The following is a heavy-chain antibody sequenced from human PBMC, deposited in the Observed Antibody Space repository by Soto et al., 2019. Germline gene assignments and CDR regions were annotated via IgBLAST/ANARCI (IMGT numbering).Heavy chain of an antibody. CDR1: GFTSGSYW. V-gene: IGHV3-7*03. D-gene: IGHD3-10*01. CDR3: VREGRLLGAFDI. J-gene: IGHJ3*02. CDR2: IQQDGRER. Sequence: GGSLRLSCEASGFTSGSYWMAWVRQAPGKGLEWVANIQQDGRERHYGDSVKGRFTISRDNAKNSLYLEMNSLRAEDTAFYYCVREGRLLGAFDIWGQGTIVTVSS.